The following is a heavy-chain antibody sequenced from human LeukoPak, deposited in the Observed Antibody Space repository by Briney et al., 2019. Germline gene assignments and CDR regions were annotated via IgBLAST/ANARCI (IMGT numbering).Heavy chain of an antibody. D-gene: IGHD6-19*01. CDR3: AKDFGQWLGRYGMDV. CDR2: ISWNSVFL. J-gene: IGHJ6*02. V-gene: IGHV3-9*01. CDR1: GFTFDDYA. Sequence: GGSLRLSCAASGFTFDDYAMHWVRQAPGKGLEWVLGISWNSVFLGYADSVKGRFTISRDNAKNSLYLQMNSLRAEDTALYYCAKDFGQWLGRYGMDVWGQGTTVTVSS.